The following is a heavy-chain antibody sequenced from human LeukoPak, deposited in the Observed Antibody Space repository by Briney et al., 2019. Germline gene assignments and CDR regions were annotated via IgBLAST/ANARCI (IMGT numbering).Heavy chain of an antibody. Sequence: GGSLRLSCAASGFTFSNVWMSWVRQVPGKGLEWVANINQDGSEKYYVDSVRGRFTISRDNAENSLYLQMNSLRAEDTAVYYCARTWMYSNYFRGQGTLVTVSS. J-gene: IGHJ4*02. D-gene: IGHD4-11*01. CDR3: ARTWMYSNYF. CDR1: GFTFSNVW. CDR2: INQDGSEK. V-gene: IGHV3-7*03.